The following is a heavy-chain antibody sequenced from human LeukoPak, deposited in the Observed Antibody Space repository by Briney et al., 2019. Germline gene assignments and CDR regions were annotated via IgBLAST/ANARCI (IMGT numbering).Heavy chain of an antibody. J-gene: IGHJ4*01. CDR2: ISASGGST. Sequence: GGSLRLSCAASGFTLSSFPARWVRQPPGKGLEWVSGISASGGSTYFADSVKGRFTISRDNSKNTLYLQMNSLRAEDTAVYYCARGNNVLMVTGCFDYWGDGDLVTVSS. V-gene: IGHV3-23*01. CDR1: GFTLSSFP. CDR3: ARGNNVLMVTGCFDY. D-gene: IGHD2-21*02.